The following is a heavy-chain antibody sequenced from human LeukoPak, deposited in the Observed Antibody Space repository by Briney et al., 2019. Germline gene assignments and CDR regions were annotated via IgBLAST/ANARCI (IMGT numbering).Heavy chain of an antibody. V-gene: IGHV5-51*01. Sequence: GASLKISCKGSGSRFTSYWIGWVPQMPGKGLERMGIIYPCDSDTRYSPSFQGQVTISADKSISTAYLQWSSLKASDAAMYYCARGIYGSGSYYNVFDWLDPWGQGTLVTVSS. J-gene: IGHJ5*02. CDR1: GSRFTSYW. D-gene: IGHD3-10*01. CDR2: IYPCDSDT. CDR3: ARGIYGSGSYYNVFDWLDP.